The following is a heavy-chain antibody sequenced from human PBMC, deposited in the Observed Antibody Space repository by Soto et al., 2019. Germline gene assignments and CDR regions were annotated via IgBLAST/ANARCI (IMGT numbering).Heavy chain of an antibody. Sequence: QVQLQQWGAGLLKPSETLSLTCAVYCGSFSSYYWSWIRQPPGKGLEWIGEINHSGSTNYNPSLKSRVTMSVDTSKNQFSLKLISVTAAGTAVYYCARTSRFDCWGQVTLVTVSS. D-gene: IGHD6-6*01. J-gene: IGHJ4*02. V-gene: IGHV4-34*01. CDR2: INHSGST. CDR3: ARTSRFDC. CDR1: CGSFSSYY.